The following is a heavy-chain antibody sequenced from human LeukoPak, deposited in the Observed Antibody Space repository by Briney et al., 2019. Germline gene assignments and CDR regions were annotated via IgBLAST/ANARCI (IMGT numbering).Heavy chain of an antibody. CDR2: INSNSGDT. Sequence: GASVKVSCKASGYTFTAFYLHWVRQAPGQGLGWMGWINSNSGDTNYEQKFQGRVTMTRDTSISTAYMEVGGLRSDDTAVYYCAREGLVCSSSSCHYLDSWGQGTLVTVSS. CDR3: AREGLVCSSSSCHYLDS. CDR1: GYTFTAFY. V-gene: IGHV1-2*02. J-gene: IGHJ4*02. D-gene: IGHD2-2*01.